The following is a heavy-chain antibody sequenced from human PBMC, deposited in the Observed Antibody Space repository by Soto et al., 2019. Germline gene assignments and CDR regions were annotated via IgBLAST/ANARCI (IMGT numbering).Heavy chain of an antibody. CDR2: IVVDSNTA. CDR3: ARVINRWEVNYYFDF. CDR1: GSTFNNFA. D-gene: IGHD1-26*01. J-gene: IGHJ4*02. Sequence: QVVLLQSGAEVKEPGSSVRVSCRVSGSTFNNFAFSWVRQAPGHGPEWMGGIVVDSNTAEYSQRFQDRVTITADTSSDTLYMELGSLTFEDTAVYYCARVINRWEVNYYFDFWGQGTLVTVSS. V-gene: IGHV1-69*06.